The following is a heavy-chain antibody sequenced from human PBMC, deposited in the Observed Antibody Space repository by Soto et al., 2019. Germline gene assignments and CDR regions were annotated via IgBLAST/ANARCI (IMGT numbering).Heavy chain of an antibody. CDR3: ARAISGYVT. CDR1: GINYNTYA. Sequence: QVQLVQSGAEMKKPGASVKLSCKTSGINYNTYAIHWVRQAPGQGLEWMGWINAGNGDTRYSQNFQGRVTLTRDTSAGTVYMDLDSLKSEETGVYYCARAISGYVTWGQGTLVTVSS. D-gene: IGHD5-12*01. CDR2: INAGNGDT. V-gene: IGHV1-3*01. J-gene: IGHJ4*02.